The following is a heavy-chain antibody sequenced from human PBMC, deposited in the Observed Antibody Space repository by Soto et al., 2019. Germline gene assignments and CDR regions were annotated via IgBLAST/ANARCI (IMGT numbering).Heavy chain of an antibody. CDR2: IYYSGST. D-gene: IGHD2-15*01. V-gene: IGHV4-59*01. CDR1: GGSISSYY. CDR3: ARGYCSGGSCYKFVDY. J-gene: IGHJ4*02. Sequence: SETLSLTCTVSGGSISSYYWSWIRQPPGKGLEWIGYIYYSGSTNYNPSLKSRVTISVDTSKNQFSLKLSSVTAADTAVYYCARGYCSGGSCYKFVDYWGQGTLVTVSS.